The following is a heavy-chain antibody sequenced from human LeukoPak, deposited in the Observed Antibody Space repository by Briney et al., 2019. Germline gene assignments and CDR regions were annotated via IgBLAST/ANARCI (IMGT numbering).Heavy chain of an antibody. CDR1: GFTFGNFW. D-gene: IGHD1-26*01. J-gene: IGHJ4*02. Sequence: GGSLRLSCAASGFTFGNFWMSWVRQAPGKGLEWVANIKEDGSEKYYVDSVKGRFTISRDNAKNSLYLQMNSLRADDTAMYYCARDRSRSSYWGQGTLVTVSS. CDR2: IKEDGSEK. CDR3: ARDRSRSSY. V-gene: IGHV3-7*01.